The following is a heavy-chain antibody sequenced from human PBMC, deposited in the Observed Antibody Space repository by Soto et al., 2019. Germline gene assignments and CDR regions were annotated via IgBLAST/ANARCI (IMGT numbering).Heavy chain of an antibody. Sequence: SETLSLTCTVSGGSISNFYWRWIRQPPGKGLEWIGYVYYTGSTSYNPSLKRRVTFSADSSRGQFSLRLNSVTAADTAVYYCARTVLGPDLLADSFVDYYYYMDVWGQGTTVTVSS. J-gene: IGHJ6*03. CDR3: ARTVLGPDLLADSFVDYYYYMDV. CDR2: VYYTGST. CDR1: GGSISNFY. V-gene: IGHV4-59*08. D-gene: IGHD3-9*01.